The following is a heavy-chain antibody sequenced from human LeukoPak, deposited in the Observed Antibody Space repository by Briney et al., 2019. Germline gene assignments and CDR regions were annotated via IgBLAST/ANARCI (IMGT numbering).Heavy chain of an antibody. CDR1: GGTFSGYT. V-gene: IGHV1-69*06. D-gene: IGHD4-17*01. J-gene: IGHJ5*02. CDR3: ARRDYGKLQGWFDP. CDR2: IIPIFGTV. Sequence: ASVKVSCKASGGTFSGYTINWVRQAPGQGLEWMGGIIPIFGTVNYAQKFQGRVTITADKSTRTAYMELSSLRSEDTAVYYCARRDYGKLQGWFDPWGQGTLVTVSS.